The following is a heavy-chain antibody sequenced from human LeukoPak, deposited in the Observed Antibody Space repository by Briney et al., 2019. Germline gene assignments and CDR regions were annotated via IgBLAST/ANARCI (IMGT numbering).Heavy chain of an antibody. Sequence: GGSLRLSCVGSGFTFSTYWMSWVRQAPGKGLEWVANIRQDGGEKYYVDSVKGRFSISRDDARNSLYLQMNRLTAEDTAVYYCARDKIVGATHFDYWGQGTLVTVSA. V-gene: IGHV3-7*01. D-gene: IGHD1-26*01. J-gene: IGHJ4*02. CDR1: GFTFSTYW. CDR3: ARDKIVGATHFDY. CDR2: IRQDGGEK.